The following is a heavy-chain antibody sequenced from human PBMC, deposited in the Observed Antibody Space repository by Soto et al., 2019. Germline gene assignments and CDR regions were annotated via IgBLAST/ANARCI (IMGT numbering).Heavy chain of an antibody. CDR3: VRHVLTGWVSDFDI. D-gene: IGHD7-27*01. J-gene: IGHJ3*02. Sequence: GESLKISCKGSGYSFTSYWIGWVRQMPGKGLEWMGIIYPCDSDTRYSPSFQCQATISADKSISTAYLQWSSLKASHTAMDYCVRHVLTGWVSDFDIWGQGTMVTVSS. V-gene: IGHV5-51*01. CDR1: GYSFTSYW. CDR2: IYPCDSDT.